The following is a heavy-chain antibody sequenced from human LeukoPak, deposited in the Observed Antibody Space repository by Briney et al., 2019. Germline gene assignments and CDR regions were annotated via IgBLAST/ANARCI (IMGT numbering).Heavy chain of an antibody. V-gene: IGHV3-48*01. J-gene: IGHJ6*02. CDR2: ISSSSSTT. CDR1: GFTFSSYS. CDR3: ASRTYYYYYGMDV. Sequence: PGGSLRLSCAASGFTFSSYSMNWVRQAPGKGLEWVSYISSSSSTTYYADSVKGRFTISRDNSKNTLYLQMNSLRAEDTAVYYCASRTYYYYYGMDVWGQGTTVTVSS.